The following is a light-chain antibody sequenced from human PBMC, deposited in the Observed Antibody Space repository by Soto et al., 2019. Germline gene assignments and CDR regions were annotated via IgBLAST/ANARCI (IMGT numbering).Light chain of an antibody. CDR2: DAS. J-gene: IGKJ1*01. CDR3: HQFGSTPAT. Sequence: EIVLAQSPDILSLSPGERATLSCRASQNIKSNYLAWYQKKPGQAPRLLIYDASNRATGIPDRFSGSGSGTEFTLTIGRLEPEDFAVYYCHQFGSTPATLDQGTKVEI. V-gene: IGKV3-20*01. CDR1: QNIKSNY.